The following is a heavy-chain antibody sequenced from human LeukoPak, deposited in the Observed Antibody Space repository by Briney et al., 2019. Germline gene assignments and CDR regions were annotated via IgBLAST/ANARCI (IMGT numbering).Heavy chain of an antibody. CDR1: GGSISSGGYY. J-gene: IGHJ4*02. V-gene: IGHV4-31*03. D-gene: IGHD3-22*01. CDR3: AREYYYDSSGYYTRFFDY. CDR2: IYYSGST. Sequence: SETLSLTCTVSGGSISSGGYYWSWIRQHPGKGLEWIGYIYYSGSTYYNPSLKSRVTISVDKSKNQFSLKLSSVTAAGTAVYYCAREYYYDSSGYYTRFFDYWGQGTLVTVSS.